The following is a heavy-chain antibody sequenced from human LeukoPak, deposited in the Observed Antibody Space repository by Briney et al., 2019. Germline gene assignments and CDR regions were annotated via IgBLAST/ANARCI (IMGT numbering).Heavy chain of an antibody. D-gene: IGHD4-23*01. V-gene: IGHV4-4*07. CDR3: ARTVVTLDWYFDL. J-gene: IGHJ2*01. CDR1: GGSISSYS. CDR2: FYTSGTT. Sequence: SETLSLTCSVSGGSISSYSWNWIRQPAGKGLEWVGRFYTSGTTNYNPSLKSRVTMSIDTSKNQVSLKMRSVTAADTAVYYCARTVVTLDWYFDLWGRGTLVSVSS.